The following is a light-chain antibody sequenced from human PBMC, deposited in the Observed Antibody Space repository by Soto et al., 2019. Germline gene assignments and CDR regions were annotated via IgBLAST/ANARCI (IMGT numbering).Light chain of an antibody. CDR1: SSNIGNNY. CDR3: GTWDSSLRAPDV. CDR2: ENN. J-gene: IGLJ1*01. Sequence: QSVLTQPPSVSAAPGQKVTISCSGSSSNIGNNYVSWYQQLPGTAPKLLIYENNKRPSGIPDRFSGSKSGTSATLGITGLQAGDEADYYCGTWDSSLRAPDVFGTGTKVTVL. V-gene: IGLV1-51*02.